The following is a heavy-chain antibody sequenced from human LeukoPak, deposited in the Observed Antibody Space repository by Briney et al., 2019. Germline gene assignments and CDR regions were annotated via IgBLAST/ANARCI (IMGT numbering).Heavy chain of an antibody. D-gene: IGHD3-10*01. CDR2: IRSTANGYAT. CDR1: GFTFSGSA. CDR3: TGNYYGSGSYADFDY. J-gene: IGHJ4*02. V-gene: IGHV3-73*01. Sequence: GGSLRLSCAASGFTFSGSALHWVRQASGKGLEWVGRIRSTANGYATAYAASVKGRFTISKDDSKNTAYLQMDSLKTEDTAVYYCTGNYYGSGSYADFDYWGQGTLVTVSS.